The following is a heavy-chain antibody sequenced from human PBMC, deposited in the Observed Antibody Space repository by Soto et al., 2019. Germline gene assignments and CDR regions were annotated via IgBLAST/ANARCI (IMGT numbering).Heavy chain of an antibody. J-gene: IGHJ6*02. D-gene: IGHD2-2*01. CDR1: GXSGTRANYF. V-gene: IGHV4-61*01. CDR3: VRERGLDYSPSGNSGYYYAMGV. CDR2: VYYSGST. Sequence: LSLTCTVSGXSGTRANYFWSWIRQPPGEGLEWIGYVYYSGSTKYNPSLKIRITISLDTSGNQFSLKLNSVTAADTAEYYCVRERGLDYSPSGNSGYYYAMGVWGQGDTVIVSS.